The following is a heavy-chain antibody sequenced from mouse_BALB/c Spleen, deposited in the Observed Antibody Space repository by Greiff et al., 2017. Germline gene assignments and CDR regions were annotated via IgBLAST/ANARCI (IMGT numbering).Heavy chain of an antibody. CDR1: GDSITSGY. V-gene: IGHV3-8*02. D-gene: IGHD2-10*02. CDR2: ISYSGST. J-gene: IGHJ3*01. CDR3: ARSEYGNLWFAY. Sequence: EVHLVESGPSLVKPSQTLSLTCSVTGDSITSGYWNWIRKFPGNKLEYMGYISYSGSTYYNPSLKSRISITRDTSKNQYYLQLNSVTTEDTATYYCARSEYGNLWFAYWGQGTLVTVSA.